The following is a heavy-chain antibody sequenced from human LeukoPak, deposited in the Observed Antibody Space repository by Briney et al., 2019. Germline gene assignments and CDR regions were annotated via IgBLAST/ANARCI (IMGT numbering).Heavy chain of an antibody. CDR2: MNPNSGNT. Sequence: GASVKVSCKASGYTFTSNDINWVRQATGQGLEWMGWMNPNSGNTGYAQKFQGRVTMTRNTSISTAYMELSSLRSEDTAVYYCAIGSVCDYVWGNVPWGQGTLVTVSS. D-gene: IGHD3-16*01. CDR3: AIGSVCDYVWGNVP. CDR1: GYTFTSND. J-gene: IGHJ5*02. V-gene: IGHV1-8*01.